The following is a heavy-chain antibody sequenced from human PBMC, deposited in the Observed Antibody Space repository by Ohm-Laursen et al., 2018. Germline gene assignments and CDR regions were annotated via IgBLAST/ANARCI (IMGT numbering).Heavy chain of an antibody. Sequence: SQTLSLTCAISGDSVSNNDVAWNWIRHSPSRGLEWLGRAYRGSNDYAVSLKSRITINPDTSKNQFSLHLNSVTPEDTAVYYCARGKYTAFDIWGQGTKVTVSS. D-gene: IGHD2-2*02. CDR2: AYRGSN. CDR3: ARGKYTAFDI. J-gene: IGHJ3*02. CDR1: GDSVSNNDVA. V-gene: IGHV6-1*01.